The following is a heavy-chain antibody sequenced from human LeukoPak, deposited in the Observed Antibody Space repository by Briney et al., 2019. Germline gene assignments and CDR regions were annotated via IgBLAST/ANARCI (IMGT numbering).Heavy chain of an antibody. D-gene: IGHD6-19*01. CDR2: IYNSGT. Sequence: SETVSLTCTVSGGSISSYYWSWIRQPPGKGLEWIAYIYNSGTNYNPSLKSRVTMSVDMSKNQFSLKLSSVTAADTAFYYCARDRDSSGWFDYWGQGALVTVSS. CDR3: ARDRDSSGWFDY. J-gene: IGHJ4*02. V-gene: IGHV4-59*01. CDR1: GGSISSYY.